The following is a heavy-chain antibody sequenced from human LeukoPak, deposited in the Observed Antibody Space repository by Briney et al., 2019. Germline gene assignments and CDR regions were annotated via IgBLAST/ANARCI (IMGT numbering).Heavy chain of an antibody. CDR3: ATDSTYYYDSGSSGPHYFGN. V-gene: IGHV3-30*01. CDR2: ISSGGVLR. D-gene: IGHD3-10*01. Sequence: GGSLRLSCAASGFTFINFAMHWVRQAPGKGLEWVSIISSGGVLRYYADSVKGRFTISRDNSKNTLYLQLDSLRPEDTAVYFCATDSTYYYDSGSSGPHYFGNWGQGTLVTVSS. J-gene: IGHJ4*02. CDR1: GFTFINFA.